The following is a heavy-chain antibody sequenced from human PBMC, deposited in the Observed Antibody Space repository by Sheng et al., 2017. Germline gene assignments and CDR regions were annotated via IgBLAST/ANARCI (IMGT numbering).Heavy chain of an antibody. CDR2: IIPILGIA. V-gene: IGHV1-69*04. D-gene: IGHD3-16*01. CDR1: GGTFSSYA. J-gene: IGHJ4*02. Sequence: QVQLVQSGAEVKKPGSSVKVSCKASGGTFSSYAISWVRQAPGQGLEWMGGIIPILGIANYAQKFQGRVTITADKSTSTAYMELSSLRSEDTAVYYCASGGVGYNSSPLGYWGQGTLVTVSS. CDR3: ASGGVGYNSSPLGY.